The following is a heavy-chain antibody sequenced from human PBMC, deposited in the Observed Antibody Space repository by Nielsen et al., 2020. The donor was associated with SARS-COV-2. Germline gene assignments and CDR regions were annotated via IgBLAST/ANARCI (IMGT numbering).Heavy chain of an antibody. CDR2: IHRSGYT. CDR3: ARVRDYQRGGWYFDL. V-gene: IGHV4-59*01. Sequence: SETLSLTCSVSGGPMHNYYWNWIRQPPGKGLEWIGYIHRSGYTIYNPSLNSRVTISVDTPNKQVTLQLSSVTAADTAVYYCARVRDYQRGGWYFDLWGRGTLATVSS. J-gene: IGHJ2*01. D-gene: IGHD3-16*01. CDR1: GGPMHNYY.